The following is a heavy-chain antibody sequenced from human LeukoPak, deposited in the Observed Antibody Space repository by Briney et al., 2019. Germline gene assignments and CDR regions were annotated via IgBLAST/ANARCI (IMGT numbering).Heavy chain of an antibody. CDR1: GFTFSSYA. D-gene: IGHD6-19*01. CDR3: AKIPHVQWPVGYYFDY. Sequence: PGGSLRLSCAASGFTFSSYAMSWVRQAPGKGLEWVSAISGSGGSTYYADSVKGRFTISRDNSKNTLYLQVSSLRAEDTAVYYCAKIPHVQWPVGYYFDYWGQGTLVTVSS. V-gene: IGHV3-23*01. CDR2: ISGSGGST. J-gene: IGHJ4*02.